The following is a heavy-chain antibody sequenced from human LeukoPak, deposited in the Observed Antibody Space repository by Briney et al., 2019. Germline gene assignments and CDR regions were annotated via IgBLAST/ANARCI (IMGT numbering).Heavy chain of an antibody. CDR3: ARNPGGIGDY. CDR2: IWFDGSKK. J-gene: IGHJ4*02. CDR1: GFXFSNYG. D-gene: IGHD4-23*01. Sequence: PGRSLRLSCEASGFXFSNYGIHWVRQAPGKGLEWVAVIWFDGSKKDYADSVKGRLTISRDNSRNTVYLQMNSLRVEDTAVYYCARNPGGIGDYWGQGTLATVSS. V-gene: IGHV3-33*08.